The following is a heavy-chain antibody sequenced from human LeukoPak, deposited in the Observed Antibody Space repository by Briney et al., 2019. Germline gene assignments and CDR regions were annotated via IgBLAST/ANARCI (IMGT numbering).Heavy chain of an antibody. CDR1: GGSISSYY. Sequence: SETLSLTCTVSGGSISSYYWSWIRQPPGKGLEWIGYIYYSGSTNYNPSLKSRVTMSVDTSKNQFSLKLSSVTAADTAVYYCARRGAAGRQRGFDYWGQGTLVTVSS. V-gene: IGHV4-59*08. J-gene: IGHJ4*02. D-gene: IGHD6-13*01. CDR3: ARRGAAGRQRGFDY. CDR2: IYYSGST.